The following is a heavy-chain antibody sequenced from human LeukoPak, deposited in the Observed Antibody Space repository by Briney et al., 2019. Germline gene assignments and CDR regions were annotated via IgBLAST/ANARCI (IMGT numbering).Heavy chain of an antibody. CDR3: ARDRRIAAAGITADF. D-gene: IGHD6-13*01. Sequence: ASVKVSCKASGYTFNTYGITWVRQAPGQGLEWMGWTSAYNGDTNYAQNLQGRVTMTTDTSTSTAYMELRSLRSDDTAVYYCARDRRIAAAGITADFWGQGTLVTVSS. CDR2: TSAYNGDT. V-gene: IGHV1-18*04. CDR1: GYTFNTYG. J-gene: IGHJ4*02.